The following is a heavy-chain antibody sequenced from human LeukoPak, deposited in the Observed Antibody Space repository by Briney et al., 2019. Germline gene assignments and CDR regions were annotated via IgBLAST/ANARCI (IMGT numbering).Heavy chain of an antibody. Sequence: PGGSLRLSCSASGFTFRNFAISWVRQAPGKGLEWVSSIGGGDTHYADSVKGRFTISRDDSRSTVDLQMSSLRAEDTAVYFCAKDGQSFNSMYDYFDSWGQGTLFTVSS. CDR1: GFTFRNFA. V-gene: IGHV3-23*01. CDR3: AKDGQSFNSMYDYFDS. D-gene: IGHD2-8*01. CDR2: IGGGDT. J-gene: IGHJ4*02.